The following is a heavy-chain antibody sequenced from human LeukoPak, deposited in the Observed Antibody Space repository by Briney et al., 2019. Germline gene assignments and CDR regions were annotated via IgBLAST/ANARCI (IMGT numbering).Heavy chain of an antibody. D-gene: IGHD6-19*01. CDR2: ISHDGMNA. V-gene: IGHV3-23*01. CDR1: GLHFSGTA. J-gene: IGHJ5*02. Sequence: GGSLRLSCAASGLHFSGTAMSWVRQAPGKGLEWVSAISHDGMNAYYADSVKGRFTISRDNSKKTVSLEMSSLTAADAGVYYCAKDGAQYSSGPECDPRGQGALVTVSP. CDR3: AKDGAQYSSGPECDP.